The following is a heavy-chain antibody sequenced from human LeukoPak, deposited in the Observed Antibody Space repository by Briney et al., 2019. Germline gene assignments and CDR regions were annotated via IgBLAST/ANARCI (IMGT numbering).Heavy chain of an antibody. D-gene: IGHD3-10*01. J-gene: IGHJ4*02. CDR3: ARDVYYYGSGSYYNPLGY. CDR2: INPSGGST. V-gene: IGHV1-46*01. CDR1: GYTVTNYY. Sequence: ASVKVSCKASGYTVTNYYMHWVRQAPGQGLEWMGIINPSGGSTSYAQKFQGRVTMTRDTSTSTVYMELSSLRSEDTAVYYCARDVYYYGSGSYYNPLGYWGQGTLVTVSS.